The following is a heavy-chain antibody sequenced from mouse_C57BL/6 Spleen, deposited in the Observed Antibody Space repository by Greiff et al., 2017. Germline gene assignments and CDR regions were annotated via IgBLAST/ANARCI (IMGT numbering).Heavy chain of an antibody. J-gene: IGHJ1*03. CDR1: GYAFSSYW. D-gene: IGHD1-1*01. V-gene: IGHV1-80*01. Sequence: QVQLQQSGAELVKPGASVKISCKASGYAFSSYWMNWVKQRPGKGLEWIGQIYPGDGDTNYNGKFKGKATLTADKSSSTAYMQLSSLTSEDAAVYFCAITTVVASCYFDDWGTGTTVTVSS. CDR3: AITTVVASCYFDD. CDR2: IYPGDGDT.